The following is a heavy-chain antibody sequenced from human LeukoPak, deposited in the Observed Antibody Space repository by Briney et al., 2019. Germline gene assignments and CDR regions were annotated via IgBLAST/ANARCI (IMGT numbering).Heavy chain of an antibody. CDR2: IIPILGIA. J-gene: IGHJ4*02. CDR1: GGTFSSYA. Sequence: GASVKVSRKASGGTFSSYAISWVRQAPGQGHEWMGRIIPILGIANYAQKFQGRVTITADKSTNTAYMELSSLRSEDTAVYYCARVVGATTLFDYWGQGTLVTVSS. V-gene: IGHV1-69*04. CDR3: ARVVGATTLFDY. D-gene: IGHD1-26*01.